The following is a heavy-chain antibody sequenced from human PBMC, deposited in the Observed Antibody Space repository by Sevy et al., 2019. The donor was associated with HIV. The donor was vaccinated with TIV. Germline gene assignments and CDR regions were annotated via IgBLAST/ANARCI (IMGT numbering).Heavy chain of an antibody. J-gene: IGHJ6*02. Sequence: GGSLRLSCAASGFTFSSYGMHWVRQAPGKGLEWVAVISYDGSNKYYADSVKGRFTISRDNSKNTLNLQMNSLRAEDTAVYYCAKEFGATIGYYYYYGMDVWGQGTTVTVSS. CDR3: AKEFGATIGYYYYYGMDV. V-gene: IGHV3-30*18. CDR1: GFTFSSYG. CDR2: ISYDGSNK. D-gene: IGHD5-12*01.